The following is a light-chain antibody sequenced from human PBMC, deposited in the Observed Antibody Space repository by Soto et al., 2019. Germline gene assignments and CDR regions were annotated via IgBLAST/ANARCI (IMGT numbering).Light chain of an antibody. CDR3: QPYGSSHPGT. Sequence: EIVLTQSPGTLSLSPGERATLSCRASQSVSSSYLAWYQQKPGQAPRLLIYGASSRATGIPDRFSGSGSGTDFTLTISRLEPEDFAVYYCQPYGSSHPGTFGQGTKVEIK. J-gene: IGKJ1*01. CDR1: QSVSSSY. CDR2: GAS. V-gene: IGKV3-20*01.